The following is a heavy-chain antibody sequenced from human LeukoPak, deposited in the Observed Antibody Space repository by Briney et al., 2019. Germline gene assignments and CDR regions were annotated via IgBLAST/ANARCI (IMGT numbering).Heavy chain of an antibody. V-gene: IGHV3-48*02. D-gene: IGHD3-16*02. CDR3: ARDDRYTTPYSWYFDL. J-gene: IGHJ2*01. CDR2: ISSSSSTI. Sequence: GGSLRLSCAASGFTFSSYSMNWVRQAPGKGLEWDSYISSSSSTIYYADSVKGRFTISRDNAKNSLYLQMNSLRDEDTAVYYCARDDRYTTPYSWYFDLWGRGTLVTVSS. CDR1: GFTFSSYS.